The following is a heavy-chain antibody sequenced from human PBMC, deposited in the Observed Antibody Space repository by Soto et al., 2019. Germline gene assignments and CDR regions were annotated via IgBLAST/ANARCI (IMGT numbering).Heavy chain of an antibody. J-gene: IGHJ4*02. CDR3: ARSADNYNVLDY. CDR2: SSNSGTFT. Sequence: QVQLVESGGGLVKPGGSLRLTCAASGFSISEHYMSWIRQAPGKGLEWVSYSSNSGTFTKYADSVKGRFSISRDNAKNSLYLEINSLRGEDTAIYYRARSADNYNVLDYWGQGTPVTVSS. V-gene: IGHV3-11*05. CDR1: GFSISEHY. D-gene: IGHD3-10*02.